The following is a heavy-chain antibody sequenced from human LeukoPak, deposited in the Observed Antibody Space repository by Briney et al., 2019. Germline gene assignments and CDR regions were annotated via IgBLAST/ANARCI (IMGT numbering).Heavy chain of an antibody. V-gene: IGHV3-21*01. CDR2: ISSSSSYI. Sequence: PGGSLRLSCAASGFTFSSYSMNWVRQAPGKGLEWVSSISSSSSYIYYADSVKGRFTISRDNAKNSLYLQMNSLRAEDTAVYYCARGGWYYYDSSGSPLDYWGQGTLVTVSS. J-gene: IGHJ4*02. CDR3: ARGGWYYYDSSGSPLDY. CDR1: GFTFSSYS. D-gene: IGHD3-22*01.